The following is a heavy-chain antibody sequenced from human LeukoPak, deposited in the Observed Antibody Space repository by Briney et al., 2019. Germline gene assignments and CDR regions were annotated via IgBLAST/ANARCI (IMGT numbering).Heavy chain of an antibody. CDR1: GYTFNSYA. CDR3: AKEPASGSCFDY. D-gene: IGHD3-10*01. CDR2: ISGSGGST. Sequence: GGSLRLSCAASGYTFNSYAMSWVRQAPGKGLEWVSAISGSGGSTYYADSVKGRFTISRDNSKNTLYLQMNSLRAEDTALYSCAKEPASGSCFDYWGQGTLVTVSS. V-gene: IGHV3-23*01. J-gene: IGHJ4*02.